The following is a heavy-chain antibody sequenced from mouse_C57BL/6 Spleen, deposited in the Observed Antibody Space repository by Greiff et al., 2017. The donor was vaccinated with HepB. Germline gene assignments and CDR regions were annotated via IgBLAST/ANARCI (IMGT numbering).Heavy chain of an antibody. D-gene: IGHD4-1*01. Sequence: QVQLQQPGAELVMPGASVKLSCKASGYTFTSYWMHWEKQRPGQGLEWIGEIDPSDSYTNYNQKFKGKSTLTVDKSSSTAYMQLSSLTSEDSAVYYCALTGTLDYWGQGTTLTVSS. CDR2: IDPSDSYT. V-gene: IGHV1-69*01. CDR3: ALTGTLDY. CDR1: GYTFTSYW. J-gene: IGHJ2*01.